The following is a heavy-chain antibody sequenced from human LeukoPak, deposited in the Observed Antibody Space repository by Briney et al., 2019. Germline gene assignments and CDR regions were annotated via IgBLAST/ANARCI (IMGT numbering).Heavy chain of an antibody. Sequence: PGESLRLSCVVSGFTFSSSWMHWVRQAPGKGLVWVSRINSDGSSTNYADSVKGRFTISRDNAKNSLYLQMNSLRAEDTAVYYCARDNSPDCSGGSCYHYYYYYYYMDVWGKGTTVTVSS. V-gene: IGHV3-74*01. D-gene: IGHD2-15*01. CDR2: INSDGSST. J-gene: IGHJ6*03. CDR1: GFTFSSSW. CDR3: ARDNSPDCSGGSCYHYYYYYYYMDV.